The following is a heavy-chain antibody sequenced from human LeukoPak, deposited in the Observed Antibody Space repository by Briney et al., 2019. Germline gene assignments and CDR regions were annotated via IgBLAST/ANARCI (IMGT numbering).Heavy chain of an antibody. J-gene: IGHJ4*02. V-gene: IGHV3-23*01. D-gene: IGHD3-3*01. CDR3: AKEWSGRFFGVVILLFDY. CDR2: ISGSGGST. CDR1: GFTFSSYA. Sequence: GGSLRLSCAASGFTFSSYAMSWVRQAPGKGLEWVSAISGSGGSTYYADSVKGRFTISRDNSKNTLYLQMNSLRAEDTAVYYCAKEWSGRFFGVVILLFDYWGQGTLVTVSS.